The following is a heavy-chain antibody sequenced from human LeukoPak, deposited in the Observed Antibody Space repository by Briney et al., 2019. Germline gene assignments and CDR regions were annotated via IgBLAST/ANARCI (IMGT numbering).Heavy chain of an antibody. CDR1: GFTFSSST. J-gene: IGHJ6*03. D-gene: IGHD6-19*01. Sequence: GGSLRLSCEDSGFTFSSSTMNWVRQAPGKGLEWVSSISSRSTYIYYADSVKGRFTISRDNAKNSVYLQMNGLRAGDTAVYYCARDGRHSSGWIFFMEVWGKGTTVTVSS. CDR2: ISSRSTYI. V-gene: IGHV3-21*01. CDR3: ARDGRHSSGWIFFMEV.